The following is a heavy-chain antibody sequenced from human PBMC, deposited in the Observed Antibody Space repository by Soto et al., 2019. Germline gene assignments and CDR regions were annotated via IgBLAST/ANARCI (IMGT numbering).Heavy chain of an antibody. CDR1: GFSLTTVGVG. V-gene: IGHV2-5*02. CDR3: AHSHVSPADFDF. Sequence: QITLRESGPALVKPTQTLTLTCTFSGFSLTTVGVGVAWIRQPPGKALEWLALIYWDDDKIYSPSHKSRLTVSKDTAKNHVVFTMSNLDPSDTAIYDSAHSHVSPADFDFWGKGTLVSVYS. CDR2: IYWDDDK. J-gene: IGHJ4*02.